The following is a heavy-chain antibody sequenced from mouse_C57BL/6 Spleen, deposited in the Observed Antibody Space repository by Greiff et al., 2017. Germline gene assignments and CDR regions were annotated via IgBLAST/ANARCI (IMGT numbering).Heavy chain of an antibody. CDR2: IYPRDGST. D-gene: IGHD4-1*01. CDR1: GYTFTSYD. J-gene: IGHJ3*01. V-gene: IGHV1-85*01. CDR3: ARSMGLAGTAAWFAY. Sequence: VQLQESGPELVKPGASVKLSCKASGYTFTSYDINWVKQRPGQGLEWIGWIYPRDGSTKYNEKFKGKATLTVDTSSSTAYMALHSLTSEDSAVYVGARSMGLAGTAAWFAYWGQGTLVTVSA.